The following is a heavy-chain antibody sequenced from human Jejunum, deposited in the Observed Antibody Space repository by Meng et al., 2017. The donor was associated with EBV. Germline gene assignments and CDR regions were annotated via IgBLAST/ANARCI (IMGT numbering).Heavy chain of an antibody. J-gene: IGHJ4*02. Sequence: VHLVQSGAEVKKPGDSVKVSCKVSGYTYSSYGISWVRQAPGQGLEWMGWISAYNANTNYAQNFQGRVTLTTDTSTNTAYMDLRSLTSDDTALYYCASGGVVVSGSYYFDYWGQGTLVTVSS. V-gene: IGHV1-18*01. CDR3: ASGGVVVSGSYYFDY. D-gene: IGHD2-21*02. CDR1: GYTYSSYG. CDR2: ISAYNANT.